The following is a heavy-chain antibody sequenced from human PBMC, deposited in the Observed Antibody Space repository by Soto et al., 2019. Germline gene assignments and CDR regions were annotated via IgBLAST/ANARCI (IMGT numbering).Heavy chain of an antibody. CDR1: GYTFTSYG. CDR2: ISAYNGNT. V-gene: IGHV1-18*01. D-gene: IGHD3-22*01. Sequence: ASLKVSFKASGYTFTSYGISWVRQAPGQGLEWMGWISAYNGNTNYAQKLQGRVTMTTDTSTSTASMELRSLRSDDTAVYYCARGGYDSSGYPRCFDYWGQGTLVTVSS. CDR3: ARGGYDSSGYPRCFDY. J-gene: IGHJ4*02.